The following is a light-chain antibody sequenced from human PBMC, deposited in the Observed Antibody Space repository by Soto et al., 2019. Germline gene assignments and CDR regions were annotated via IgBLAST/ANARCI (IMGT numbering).Light chain of an antibody. J-gene: IGKJ2*01. CDR3: QQFNSYPDT. V-gene: IGKV1-13*02. Sequence: AIQLTQSPSSLSASVGDGVTITCRASQGISSALAWYQQKPGKAPKLLIYDASNLDSGVPSRFSGSGSVTDFTLTISSLQPEDFATYYCQQFNSYPDTFGQGTKLEIK. CDR1: QGISSA. CDR2: DAS.